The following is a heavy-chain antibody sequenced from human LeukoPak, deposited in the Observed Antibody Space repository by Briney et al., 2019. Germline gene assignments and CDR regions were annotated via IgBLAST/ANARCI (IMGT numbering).Heavy chain of an antibody. CDR2: ISYDGSNK. CDR1: GFTFSSYA. Sequence: GGSLRLSCAASGFTFSSYAMHWVRQAPGKGLEWVAVISYDGSNKYYADSVKGRFTISRDNSKNTLYLQMNSLRAEDTAVYYCAKDRSGWTFTYYYYYMDVWGKGTTVTISS. V-gene: IGHV3-30*04. CDR3: AKDRSGWTFTYYYYYMDV. J-gene: IGHJ6*03. D-gene: IGHD6-19*01.